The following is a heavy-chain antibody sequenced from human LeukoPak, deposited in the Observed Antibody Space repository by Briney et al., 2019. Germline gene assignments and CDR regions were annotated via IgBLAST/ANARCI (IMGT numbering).Heavy chain of an antibody. Sequence: ASVKVSCKASGYTFTSYGISWVRQAPGQGLEWMGWISAYDGNTNYAQKLQGRVTMTTDTSTSTAYMELRSLRSDDTAVYYCARGPWVVVPAFRDYWGQGTLVTVSS. CDR3: ARGPWVVVPAFRDY. D-gene: IGHD2-2*01. V-gene: IGHV1-18*01. CDR2: ISAYDGNT. J-gene: IGHJ4*02. CDR1: GYTFTSYG.